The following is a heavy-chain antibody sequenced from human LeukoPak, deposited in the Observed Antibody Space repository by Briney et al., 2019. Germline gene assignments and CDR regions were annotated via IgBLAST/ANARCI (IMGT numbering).Heavy chain of an antibody. J-gene: IGHJ4*02. Sequence: GGSLRLSCAASGFNFSSYAMSWVRQAPGKGLEWVSAISGSGGSTYYADSVKGRFTISRDNSKNTLYLQMNSLRAEDTAVYYCAKEGVGSGSYGPVGYWGQGTLVTVSS. CDR2: ISGSGGST. CDR3: AKEGVGSGSYGPVGY. CDR1: GFNFSSYA. D-gene: IGHD1-26*01. V-gene: IGHV3-23*01.